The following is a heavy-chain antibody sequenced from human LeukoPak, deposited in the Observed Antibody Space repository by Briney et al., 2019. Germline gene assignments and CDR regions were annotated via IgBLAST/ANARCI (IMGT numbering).Heavy chain of an antibody. CDR1: GGSFSGYY. J-gene: IGHJ4*02. D-gene: IGHD5-12*01. CDR3: ARHMEADIVATIDY. Sequence: SETLSLTCAVYGGSFSGYYWSWIRQPPGKGLEWIGEINRSGSTNYNPSLKSRVTISVDTSKNQFSLKLSSVTAADTAVYYCARHMEADIVATIDYWGQGTLVTVSS. V-gene: IGHV4-34*01. CDR2: INRSGST.